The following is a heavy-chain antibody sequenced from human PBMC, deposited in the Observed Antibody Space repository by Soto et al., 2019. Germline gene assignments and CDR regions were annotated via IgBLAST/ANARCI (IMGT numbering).Heavy chain of an antibody. Sequence: GGSLRLSCAASGFTFSSYAMHWVRQAPGKGLEWVAVISYDGSNKYYADSVKGRFTISRDNSKNTLYLQMNSLRAEDTAVYYCARVKEQLVRSAFDIWGQGXMVTV. CDR2: ISYDGSNK. J-gene: IGHJ3*02. V-gene: IGHV3-30-3*01. D-gene: IGHD6-6*01. CDR3: ARVKEQLVRSAFDI. CDR1: GFTFSSYA.